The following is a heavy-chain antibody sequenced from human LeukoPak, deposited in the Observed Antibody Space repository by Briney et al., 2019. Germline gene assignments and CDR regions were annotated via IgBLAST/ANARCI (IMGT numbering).Heavy chain of an antibody. Sequence: KPSETLSLTCTVSGGSISSYYWSWIRQPPGKGLEWIGYIYYSGSTNYNPSLMSRVTISVDTSKSQFSLKLSSVTAADTAVYYCARDARSSWHFDYWGPGTLVTVSS. CDR3: ARDARSSWHFDY. CDR1: GGSISSYY. V-gene: IGHV4-59*01. CDR2: IYYSGST. J-gene: IGHJ4*02. D-gene: IGHD6-13*01.